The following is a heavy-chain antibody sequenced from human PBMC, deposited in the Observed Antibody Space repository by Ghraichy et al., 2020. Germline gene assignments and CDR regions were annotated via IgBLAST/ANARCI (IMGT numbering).Heavy chain of an antibody. CDR3: ARVNPPWSSGWYGGSEGAFDI. D-gene: IGHD6-19*01. Sequence: SETLSLTCAVSGGSISSGGYSWSWIRQPPGKGLEWIGYIYHSGSTYYNPSLKSRVTISVDRSKNQFSLKLSSVTAADTAVYYCARVNPPWSSGWYGGSEGAFDIWGQGTMVTVSS. CDR1: GGSISSGGYS. V-gene: IGHV4-30-2*01. CDR2: IYHSGST. J-gene: IGHJ3*02.